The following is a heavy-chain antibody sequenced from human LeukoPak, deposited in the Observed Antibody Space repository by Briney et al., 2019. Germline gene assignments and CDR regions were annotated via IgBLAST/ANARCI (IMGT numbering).Heavy chain of an antibody. CDR1: GGSISSGGYS. D-gene: IGHD4-17*01. J-gene: IGHJ6*02. CDR2: IYHSGST. Sequence: PSETLSLTCAVSGGSISSGGYSWSWIRQPPGKGLEWIGYIYHSGSTYYNPSLKSRVTISVDRSKNQFSLKLSSVTAADTAVYYCARGDILPKDYGDSIYYYYYGMDVWGQGTTVTVSS. CDR3: ARGDILPKDYGDSIYYYYYGMDV. V-gene: IGHV4-30-2*01.